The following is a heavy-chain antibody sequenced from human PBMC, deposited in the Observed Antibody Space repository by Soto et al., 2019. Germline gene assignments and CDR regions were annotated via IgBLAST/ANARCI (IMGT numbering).Heavy chain of an antibody. V-gene: IGHV3-23*01. Sequence: PGGSLRLSCVASGFTFSTYAMSWVHQAPGKGLEWVSAMSGSGGNTYYADSVKGRCTISRDYSKNTLYLQMNSLRAEDTAVYYCAKPDIAVTGAFDSWGLGTLVTVSS. J-gene: IGHJ4*02. CDR1: GFTFSTYA. CDR3: AKPDIAVTGAFDS. D-gene: IGHD6-19*01. CDR2: MSGSGGNT.